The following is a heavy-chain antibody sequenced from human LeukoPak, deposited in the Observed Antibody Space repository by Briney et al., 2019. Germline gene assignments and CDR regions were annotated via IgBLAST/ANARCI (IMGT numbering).Heavy chain of an antibody. CDR1: GYTFSDYY. D-gene: IGHD6-6*01. CDR3: ARGKEQLVLESFFDY. Sequence: ASVKVSCKTSGYTFSDYYIHWIRQAPGQGLEWVGWINPNSGDTDYAQKFQGRVTVTRDTSISTAYMELGRLRSDDTAVYYCARGKEQLVLESFFDYWGQGTLVTVSS. V-gene: IGHV1-2*02. J-gene: IGHJ4*02. CDR2: INPNSGDT.